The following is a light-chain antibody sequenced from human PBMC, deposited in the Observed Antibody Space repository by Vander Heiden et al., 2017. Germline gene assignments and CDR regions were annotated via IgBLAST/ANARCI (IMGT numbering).Light chain of an antibody. CDR3: GTWDSSLSVVV. J-gene: IGLJ2*01. Sequence: QSVLTQPPSAPAASGPRFTISCSGSTSNIEGNSVSWYQQVPGTVPKLLIYDNDKRPSGIPDRFSGSKSATSATLVITGLQTGDEANYYCGTWDSSLSVVVFGGETRLTVL. CDR2: DND. CDR1: TSNIEGNS. V-gene: IGLV1-51*01.